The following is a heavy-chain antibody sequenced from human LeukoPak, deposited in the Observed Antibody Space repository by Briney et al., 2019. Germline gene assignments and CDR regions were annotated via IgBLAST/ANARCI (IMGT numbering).Heavy chain of an antibody. J-gene: IGHJ4*02. CDR3: ARGSTYSSGWYTGFDY. CDR1: GFTTSDNY. Sequence: PGGSLRLSCAASGFTTSDNYITWVRQAPGKGLQWVSVIYSGGRTNYADSVKGRFSMSRDKSNGTVYLQLNSLRAEDTAVYYCARGSTYSSGWYTGFDYWGQGTLVTVSS. CDR2: IYSGGRT. V-gene: IGHV3-66*01. D-gene: IGHD6-19*01.